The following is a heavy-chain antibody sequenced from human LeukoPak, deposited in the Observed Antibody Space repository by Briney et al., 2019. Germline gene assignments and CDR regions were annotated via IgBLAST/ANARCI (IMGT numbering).Heavy chain of an antibody. CDR1: GGSFSYYY. CDR3: AIRKYYDILTGYRKIPTSGFDP. D-gene: IGHD3-9*01. Sequence: PSETLSLTCAVYGGSFSYYYWSWIRQPPGKTLEWIGEINHSGSTNYNPSLKSRVTISVDTSKYQFSLKLSSVTAADTAVYYCAIRKYYDILTGYRKIPTSGFDPWGQGTLVTVSS. V-gene: IGHV4-34*01. J-gene: IGHJ5*02. CDR2: INHSGST.